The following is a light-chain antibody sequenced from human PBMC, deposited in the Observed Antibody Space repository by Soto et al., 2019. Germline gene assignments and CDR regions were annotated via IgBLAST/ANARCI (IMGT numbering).Light chain of an antibody. Sequence: QSVLTQPASVSGSPGQSTTISCTGTSSDVGRYNIVSWYQQYPGKAPKLMIYEGSKRPSGVSNRFSGSKSGNTASLTISGLQAEDEADYYCCSYAGSSTYVFGTGTKVTVL. CDR2: EGS. V-gene: IGLV2-23*01. CDR3: CSYAGSSTYV. J-gene: IGLJ1*01. CDR1: SSDVGRYNI.